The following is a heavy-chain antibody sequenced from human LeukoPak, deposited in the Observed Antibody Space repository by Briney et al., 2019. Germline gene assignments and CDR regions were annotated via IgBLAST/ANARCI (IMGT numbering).Heavy chain of an antibody. J-gene: IGHJ4*02. V-gene: IGHV4-34*01. CDR1: GGSFSGYY. Sequence: SETLSLTCAVYGGSFSGYYWSWIRQPPGKGLEWIGEINHSGSTNYNPSLKSRVTISVDTSKNQFPLKLSSVTAADTAVYYCARRYSSGWPFDYWGQGTLVTVSS. CDR2: INHSGST. CDR3: ARRYSSGWPFDY. D-gene: IGHD6-19*01.